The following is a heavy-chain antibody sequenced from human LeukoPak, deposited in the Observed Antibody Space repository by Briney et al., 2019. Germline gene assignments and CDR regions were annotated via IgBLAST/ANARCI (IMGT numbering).Heavy chain of an antibody. CDR3: ARDDYYDSSDAFDI. V-gene: IGHV3-20*04. CDR1: GFTFDDYG. D-gene: IGHD3-22*01. Sequence: GGSLRLSCAASGFTFDDYGMGWVRQAPGKGLEWVSGINWNGVSTGYADSVKGRFTISRDNANNSLYLQMDSLRAEDTALYYCARDDYYDSSDAFDIWGQGTMVTVSS. CDR2: INWNGVST. J-gene: IGHJ3*02.